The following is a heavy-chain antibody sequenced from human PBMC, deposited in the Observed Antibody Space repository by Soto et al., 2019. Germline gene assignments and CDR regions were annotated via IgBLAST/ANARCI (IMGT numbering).Heavy chain of an antibody. D-gene: IGHD5-12*01. Sequence: GGSLRLSCAASGFTFSSYAMHWVRQAPGKGLEYVSAISSNGGSTYYANSVKGRFTISRDNSKNTLYLQMGSLRAEDMAVYYCARDGADIVATLYYYYYMDVWGKGTTVTVSS. CDR1: GFTFSSYA. V-gene: IGHV3-64*01. CDR3: ARDGADIVATLYYYYYMDV. J-gene: IGHJ6*03. CDR2: ISSNGGST.